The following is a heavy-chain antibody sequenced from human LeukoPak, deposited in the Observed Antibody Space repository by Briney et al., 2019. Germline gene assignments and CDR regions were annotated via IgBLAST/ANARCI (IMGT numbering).Heavy chain of an antibody. J-gene: IGHJ4*02. CDR1: GFTFSSYS. CDR3: ARDGERRGYSGYEMGNDY. D-gene: IGHD5-12*01. V-gene: IGHV3-21*01. CDR2: ISSSSSYI. Sequence: GGSLRLSSAASGFTFSSYSMNWLPQAPGNGLEWFSSISSSSSYIYYADSVKGRFTISRDNAKNSLYLQRNSLRAEDTAVYYCARDGERRGYSGYEMGNDYWGQGTLVTVSS.